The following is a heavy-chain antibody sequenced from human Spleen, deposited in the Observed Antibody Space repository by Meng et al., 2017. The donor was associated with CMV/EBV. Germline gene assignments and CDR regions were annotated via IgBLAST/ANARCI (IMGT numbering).Heavy chain of an antibody. CDR2: IRYDGSNK. CDR3: ARGALRHYGMDV. J-gene: IGHJ6*02. D-gene: IGHD3-16*01. V-gene: IGHV3-30*02. CDR1: GFTFSSYD. Sequence: GESLKISCAASGFTFSSYDMHWVRQAPGKGLEWVACIRYDGSNKYYAESVKGRFTISRENAKNSLYLQMNSLRAGDTAVYYCARGALRHYGMDVWGQGTTVTVSS.